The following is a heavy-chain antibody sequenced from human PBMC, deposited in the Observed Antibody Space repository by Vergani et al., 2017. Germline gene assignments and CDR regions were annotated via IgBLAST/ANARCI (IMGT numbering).Heavy chain of an antibody. J-gene: IGHJ4*02. CDR3: AREAYDYVWVSYRWIPYYFDY. Sequence: QVQLVQSGAEVKKPGASVKVSCKASGYTFTSYGISWVRQAPGQGLEWMGWISAYNGNTNYAQKLQGRVTMTTDTSTSTAYMELRSLRSDDTAVYYCAREAYDYVWVSYRWIPYYFDYWGQGTLVTVSS. CDR1: GYTFTSYG. V-gene: IGHV1-18*01. D-gene: IGHD3-16*02. CDR2: ISAYNGNT.